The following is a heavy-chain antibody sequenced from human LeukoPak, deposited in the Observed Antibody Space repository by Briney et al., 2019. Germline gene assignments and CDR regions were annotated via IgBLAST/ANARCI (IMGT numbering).Heavy chain of an antibody. CDR2: ISYDGSNK. V-gene: IGHV3-30-3*01. J-gene: IGHJ4*02. Sequence: GGSLRLSWAASGFTFSSYAMHWVRQAPGKGLEWVAVISYDGSNKYYADSVKGRFTISRDNSKNTLYLQMNSLRAEDTAVYYCASGLAVAGFFDYWGQGTLVTVSS. CDR3: ASGLAVAGFFDY. CDR1: GFTFSSYA. D-gene: IGHD6-19*01.